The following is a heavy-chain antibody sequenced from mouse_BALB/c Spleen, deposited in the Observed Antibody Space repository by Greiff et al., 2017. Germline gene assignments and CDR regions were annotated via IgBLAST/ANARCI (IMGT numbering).Heavy chain of an antibody. CDR1: GFTFSSYG. CDR3: ARQGGNYVPYYFDY. CDR2: ISSGGSYT. Sequence: EVQLVESGGDLVKPGGSLKLSCAASGFTFSSYGMSWVRQTPDKRLEWVATISSGGSYTYYPDSVKGRFTISRDNAKNTLYLQMSSLKSEDTAMYYCARQGGNYVPYYFDYWGQGTTLTVSS. J-gene: IGHJ2*01. V-gene: IGHV5-6*01. D-gene: IGHD2-1*01.